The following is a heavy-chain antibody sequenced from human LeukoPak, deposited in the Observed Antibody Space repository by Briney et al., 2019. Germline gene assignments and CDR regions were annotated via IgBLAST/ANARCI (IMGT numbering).Heavy chain of an antibody. J-gene: IGHJ4*02. V-gene: IGHV3-23*01. D-gene: IGHD2-15*01. CDR3: AKADIVVVVAAPLDY. CDR2: ISGSGGST. CDR1: GFTFSSYA. Sequence: GGSLRLSCAASGFTFSSYATSWVRQAPGKGLEWVSAISGSGGSTYYADSVKGRFTISRDNSKNTLYLQMNSLRAEDTAVYYCAKADIVVVVAAPLDYWGQGTLVTVSS.